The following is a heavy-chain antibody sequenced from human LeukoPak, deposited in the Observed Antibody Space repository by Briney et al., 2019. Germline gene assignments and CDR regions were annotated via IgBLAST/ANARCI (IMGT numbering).Heavy chain of an antibody. CDR3: ARWGAEAGLDY. CDR1: GYSISSGYY. J-gene: IGHJ4*02. Sequence: PSETLSLTCAVSGYSISSGYYWGWIRQPPGKGLEWIGSIYHSGSTYYNPSLKSRVTISVDTSKNQFSLKLSSVTAADTAVYYCARWGAEAGLDYWGQGTLVTVSS. CDR2: IYHSGST. V-gene: IGHV4-38-2*01. D-gene: IGHD6-13*01.